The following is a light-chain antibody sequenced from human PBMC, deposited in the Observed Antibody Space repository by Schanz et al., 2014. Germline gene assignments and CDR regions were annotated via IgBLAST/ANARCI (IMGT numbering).Light chain of an antibody. V-gene: IGKV3-20*01. Sequence: EIVLTQSPATLSLSPGERATLSCRASQSVSSSLVWYQQKPGQAPRLLIYGASRRAAGIPDRFSGSGSGTDFSLTISRLEPEDFAVYYCQQYGISRFTFGPGTKVDIK. J-gene: IGKJ3*01. CDR3: QQYGISRFT. CDR1: QSVSSS. CDR2: GAS.